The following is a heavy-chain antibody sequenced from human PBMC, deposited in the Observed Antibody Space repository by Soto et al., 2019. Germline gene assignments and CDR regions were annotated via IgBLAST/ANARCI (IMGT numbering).Heavy chain of an antibody. CDR3: ARPMNYNDYLDY. D-gene: IGHD3-10*01. J-gene: IGHJ4*02. Sequence: ASVKVSCKASGNTVPNYAIHWVRQAPGQRLEWMGWINGGNGNTYYSEHFQGRVTITRDTSASTDYMELGSLRSEDTAVYYCARPMNYNDYLDYWGQGTLVTVSS. CDR2: INGGNGNT. CDR1: GNTVPNYA. V-gene: IGHV1-3*01.